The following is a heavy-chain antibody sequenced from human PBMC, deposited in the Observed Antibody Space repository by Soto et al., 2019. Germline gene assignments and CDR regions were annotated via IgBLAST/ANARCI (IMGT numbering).Heavy chain of an antibody. Sequence: GGSLRLSCAASGFTFSSDWMHWVRQAPGKGLVWVSRINTDGSGTSYADSVKGRFTISRDNAKNTLYLQMNSLRAEDTAVYYCAKSYYYGSGSYSPLFDPWGQGTLVTASS. V-gene: IGHV3-74*01. CDR2: INTDGSGT. D-gene: IGHD3-10*01. J-gene: IGHJ5*02. CDR3: AKSYYYGSGSYSPLFDP. CDR1: GFTFSSDW.